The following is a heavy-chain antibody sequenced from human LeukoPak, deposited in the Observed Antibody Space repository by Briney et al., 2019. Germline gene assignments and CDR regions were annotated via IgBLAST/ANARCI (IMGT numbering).Heavy chain of an antibody. Sequence: SETLSLTCSVSGASLSSYYWGWIRQPPGKGLEWLGYISDTGKTDYNPSLKSRGTLSLDTSKNQFSLRLTSVTAADTAVYYCVTGYYEPFDNWGQGTLVTVSS. CDR1: GASLSSYY. CDR3: VTGYYEPFDN. CDR2: ISDTGKT. D-gene: IGHD3-3*01. V-gene: IGHV4-59*01. J-gene: IGHJ4*02.